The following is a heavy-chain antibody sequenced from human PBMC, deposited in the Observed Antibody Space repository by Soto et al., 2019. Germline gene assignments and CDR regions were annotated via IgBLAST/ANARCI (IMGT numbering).Heavy chain of an antibody. CDR1: GGSISSGGYY. J-gene: IGHJ6*02. CDR3: ASVDTAMARPAGSYYGMDV. D-gene: IGHD5-18*01. V-gene: IGHV4-31*03. CDR2: IYYSGST. Sequence: SETLSLTCTVSGGSISSGGYYWSWIRQHPGKGLEWIGYIYYSGSTYYNPSLKSRVTISVDTSKNQFSLKLSSVTAADTAVYYCASVDTAMARPAGSYYGMDVWGQGTTVTVSS.